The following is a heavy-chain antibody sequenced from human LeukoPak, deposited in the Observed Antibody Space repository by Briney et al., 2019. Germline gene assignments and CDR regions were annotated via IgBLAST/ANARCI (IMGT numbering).Heavy chain of an antibody. CDR2: ISGSGGST. CDR3: VKDYADSTAKDWMPLFDA. V-gene: IGHV3-23*01. D-gene: IGHD4-17*01. J-gene: IGHJ5*02. Sequence: GGSLRLSCAASGFTFSSYAMSWVRQAPGKGLEWVSAISGSGGSTYYADSVKGRFTISRDNSKNTLYLQMNSLRAEDTAVYYSVKDYADSTAKDWMPLFDAWGQGPLVTVSS. CDR1: GFTFSSYA.